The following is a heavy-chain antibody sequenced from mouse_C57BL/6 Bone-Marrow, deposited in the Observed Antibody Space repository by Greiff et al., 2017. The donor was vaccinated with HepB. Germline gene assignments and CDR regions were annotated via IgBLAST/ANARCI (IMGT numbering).Heavy chain of an antibody. CDR1: DSEVFPIAY. CDR3: ARGLRRLLFAY. CDR2: ILPSIGRT. Sequence: VQLQESGSELRSPGSSVKLSCKDFDSEVFPIAYMSWVRQKPGHGFEWIGGILPSIGRTIYGEKFEDKATLDADTLSNTAYLELNSLTSEDSAIYYCARGLRRLLFAYWGQGTLVTVSA. V-gene: IGHV15-2*01. D-gene: IGHD2-4*01. J-gene: IGHJ3*01.